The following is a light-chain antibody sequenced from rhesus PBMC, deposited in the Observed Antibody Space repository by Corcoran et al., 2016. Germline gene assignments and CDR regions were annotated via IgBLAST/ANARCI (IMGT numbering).Light chain of an antibody. V-gene: IGKV1-36*02. CDR2: AAS. J-gene: IGKJ4*01. CDR1: QGISDY. Sequence: DIQMTQSPSSLSASVGDRVTITCRARQGISDYLSWYQQKPGKAPKRLIYAASSLESGVPSRFSGRGSGMYFNLPLSSLQPEDFAAYYCLQGYSTPLTFGGGTKVEIK. CDR3: LQGYSTPLT.